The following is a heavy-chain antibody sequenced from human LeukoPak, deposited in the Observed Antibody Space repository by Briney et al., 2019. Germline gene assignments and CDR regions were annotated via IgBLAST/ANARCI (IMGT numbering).Heavy chain of an antibody. V-gene: IGHV1-2*02. CDR1: GYTFTGYY. J-gene: IGHJ4*02. CDR2: IYPNSGGT. CDR3: ARGGRCSSTSCYGWSYDY. D-gene: IGHD2-2*01. Sequence: ASVKVSCKASGYTFTGYYMHWVRQAPGQGLEWMGWIYPNSGGTNYAQKFQGRVTMTRDTSISTAYMELSRLRSDDTAVYYCARGGRCSSTSCYGWSYDYWGQGTLVTVSS.